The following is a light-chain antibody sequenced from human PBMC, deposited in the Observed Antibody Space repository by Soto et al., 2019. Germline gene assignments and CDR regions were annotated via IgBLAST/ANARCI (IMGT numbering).Light chain of an antibody. CDR2: DVI. CDR3: SSYVSSNYV. V-gene: IGLV2-14*03. CDR1: SSDVGGSNY. J-gene: IGLJ1*01. Sequence: QSVLTQPASVSGSPGQSITISCTGTSSDVGGSNYVSWYQQHSGKAPKLIIFDVIHRPSGFSNRFSGSKSGNTASLTISGLQAEDEADYYCSSYVSSNYVFGTGTKLTVL.